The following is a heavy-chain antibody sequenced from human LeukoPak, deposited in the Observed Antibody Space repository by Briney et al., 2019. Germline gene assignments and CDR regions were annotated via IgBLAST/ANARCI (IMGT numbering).Heavy chain of an antibody. Sequence: PSETLSLTCAVYGGSFSGYYLSWIRQPPGKGLEWMGEINHSGSTNYNPSLNSRVTISVDTSKNRLPLKLSCVTPADTSVYYCARTTGTKCDAFDYWGQGTLVTVSS. CDR2: INHSGST. CDR1: GGSFSGYY. CDR3: ARTTGTKCDAFDY. D-gene: IGHD4-17*01. J-gene: IGHJ4*02. V-gene: IGHV4-34*01.